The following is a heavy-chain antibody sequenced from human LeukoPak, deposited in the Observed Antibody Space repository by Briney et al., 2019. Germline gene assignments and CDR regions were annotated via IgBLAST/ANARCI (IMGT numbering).Heavy chain of an antibody. CDR2: IYTSGST. Sequence: PSQTLSLTCTVSGGSISSGDYYWSWIRQPAGTGLEWIGRIYTSGSTNYNPSLKSRVTMSVDTSKNQFSLKLSSVTAADTAVYYCARAGYCSSTSCYNFDYWGQGTLVTVSS. D-gene: IGHD2-2*01. V-gene: IGHV4-61*02. CDR3: ARAGYCSSTSCYNFDY. CDR1: GGSISSGDYY. J-gene: IGHJ4*02.